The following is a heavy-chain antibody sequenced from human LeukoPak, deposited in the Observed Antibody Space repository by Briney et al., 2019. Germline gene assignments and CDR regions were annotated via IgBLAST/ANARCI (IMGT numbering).Heavy chain of an antibody. Sequence: SETLSLTCAVYGGSFSGYYWSWIRQPPGKGLEWIGEINHSGSTNYNPSLKSRVTISVDTSKNQFSLKLSSVTAADTAVYYCARDRDSSNLDYWGQGTLVTVSP. D-gene: IGHD6-6*01. CDR1: GGSFSGYY. V-gene: IGHV4-34*01. J-gene: IGHJ4*02. CDR3: ARDRDSSNLDY. CDR2: INHSGST.